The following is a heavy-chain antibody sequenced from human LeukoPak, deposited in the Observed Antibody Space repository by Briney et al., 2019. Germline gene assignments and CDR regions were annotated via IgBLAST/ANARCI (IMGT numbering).Heavy chain of an antibody. CDR1: GGTFSSYA. CDR2: IIPILGIA. Sequence: ASVKVSCKASGGTFSSYAISWVRQAPGQGLEWMGRIIPILGIANYAQKFQGRVTITADKSTSTAYMELSSLRSEDTAVYYCAREAAIVVVPAAVGDAFDIWGQGTMVTVSS. J-gene: IGHJ3*02. D-gene: IGHD2-2*01. CDR3: AREAAIVVVPAAVGDAFDI. V-gene: IGHV1-69*04.